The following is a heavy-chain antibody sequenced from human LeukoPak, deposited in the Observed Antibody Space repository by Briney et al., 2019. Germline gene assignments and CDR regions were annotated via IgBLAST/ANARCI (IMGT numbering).Heavy chain of an antibody. Sequence: PSETLSLTCAVYGGSFSGYYWSWVRQAPGKGLEWVSTMSGDATSTYYADSVKGRFTISRDNSKNTLYLQMNSLRAEDTAVYYCAKRTSGSSWYSSDYWGQGTLVTVSS. D-gene: IGHD6-13*01. CDR1: GGSFSGYY. J-gene: IGHJ4*02. CDR2: MSGDATST. V-gene: IGHV3-23*01. CDR3: AKRTSGSSWYSSDY.